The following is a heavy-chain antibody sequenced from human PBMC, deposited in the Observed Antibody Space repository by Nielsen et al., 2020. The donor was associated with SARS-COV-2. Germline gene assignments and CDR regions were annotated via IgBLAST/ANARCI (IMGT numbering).Heavy chain of an antibody. J-gene: IGHJ3*02. V-gene: IGHV4-39*01. CDR2: IYYSGST. Sequence: RQPPGKGLEWIGSIYYSGSTYYNPSLKSRVTISVDTSKNQFSLKLSSVTAADTAVYYCARLQWSRYYGSGSYHSGAFDIWGQGTMVTVSS. CDR3: ARLQWSRYYGSGSYHSGAFDI. D-gene: IGHD3-10*01.